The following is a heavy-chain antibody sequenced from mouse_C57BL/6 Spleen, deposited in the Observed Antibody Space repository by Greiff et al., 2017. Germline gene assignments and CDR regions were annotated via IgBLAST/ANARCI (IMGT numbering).Heavy chain of an antibody. Sequence: QVQLQQSGPELVKPGASVKLSCKASGYTFTSYDINWVKQRPGQGLEWIGWIYPRDGSTKYNEKFKGKATLTVDTSSSTAYMELHRLTSEYSAVYFCATYYYGSSLSYWYFDVWGTGTTVTVSS. CDR2: IYPRDGST. CDR3: ATYYYGSSLSYWYFDV. J-gene: IGHJ1*03. CDR1: GYTFTSYD. D-gene: IGHD1-1*01. V-gene: IGHV1-85*01.